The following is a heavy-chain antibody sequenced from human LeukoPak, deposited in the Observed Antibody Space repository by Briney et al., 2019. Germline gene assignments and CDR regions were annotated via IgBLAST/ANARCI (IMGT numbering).Heavy chain of an antibody. D-gene: IGHD3-22*01. CDR1: GGSLSSYY. Sequence: SETLSLTCTVSGGSLSSYYWSWIRQPPGKGLEWIGYIYYSGSTNYNPSLKSRVTISVDTSKNQFSLKLSSVTAADTAVYYCARTYYYDSSGYYYPGVYYFDYWGQGTLVTVSS. CDR2: IYYSGST. V-gene: IGHV4-59*01. CDR3: ARTYYYDSSGYYYPGVYYFDY. J-gene: IGHJ4*02.